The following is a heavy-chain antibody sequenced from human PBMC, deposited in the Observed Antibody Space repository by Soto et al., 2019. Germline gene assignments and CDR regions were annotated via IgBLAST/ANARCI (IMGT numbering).Heavy chain of an antibody. Sequence: SVKVSCKASGGTFSSYAISWVRQAPGQGLEWMGGIIPIFGTADYAQKFQGRVTITADESTSTAYMELSSLRSEDTAVYYCAPLPDAKESSCSSCYLGFGCRGKGTRVTICS. J-gene: IGHJ6*04. CDR3: APLPDAKESSCSSCYLGFGC. CDR2: IIPIFGTA. D-gene: IGHD2-15*01. V-gene: IGHV1-69*13. CDR1: GGTFSSYA.